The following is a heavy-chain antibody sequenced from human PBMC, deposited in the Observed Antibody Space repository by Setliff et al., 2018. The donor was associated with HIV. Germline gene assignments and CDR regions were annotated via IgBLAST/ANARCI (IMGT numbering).Heavy chain of an antibody. D-gene: IGHD6-19*01. CDR2: IYYSGST. Sequence: PSETLSLTCTVSGGSINSYYWSWIRQPPGKGLEWIAYIYYSGSTNYNPSLKSRVTISIDTSKNQFSLQPTSVTAADTAVYFCARHVYSSGWGYVYHLDSWGQGTLVTVSS. V-gene: IGHV4-59*08. J-gene: IGHJ4*02. CDR3: ARHVYSSGWGYVYHLDS. CDR1: GGSINSYY.